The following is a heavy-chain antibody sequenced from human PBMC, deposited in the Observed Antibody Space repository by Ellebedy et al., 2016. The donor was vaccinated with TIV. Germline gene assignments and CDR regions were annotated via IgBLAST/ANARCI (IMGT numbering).Heavy chain of an antibody. Sequence: AASVKVSCKASGYTFTSYYIHWVRQAPGQGLEWMGIIHPSGGSTSYAQKLQGRVTMTRDTSTSTVYTELSSLRSEDTAVYYCARAHYGSGSYSHFDYWGQGTLVTVSS. CDR3: ARAHYGSGSYSHFDY. CDR1: GYTFTSYY. CDR2: IHPSGGST. J-gene: IGHJ4*02. D-gene: IGHD3-10*01. V-gene: IGHV1-46*01.